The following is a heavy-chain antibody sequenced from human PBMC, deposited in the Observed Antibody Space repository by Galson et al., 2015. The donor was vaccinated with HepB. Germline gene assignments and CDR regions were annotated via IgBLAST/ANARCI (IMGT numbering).Heavy chain of an antibody. J-gene: IGHJ5*02. CDR3: ARDTYSSSSNWFDP. Sequence: TLSLTCTVSGGSISSGGYYWSWISQHPGKGLEWIGYIYYSGSTYYNPSLKSRVTISVDTSKNQFSLKLSSVTAADTAVYYCARDTYSSSSNWFDPWGQGTLVTVSS. V-gene: IGHV4-31*03. CDR2: IYYSGST. CDR1: GGSISSGGYY. D-gene: IGHD6-6*01.